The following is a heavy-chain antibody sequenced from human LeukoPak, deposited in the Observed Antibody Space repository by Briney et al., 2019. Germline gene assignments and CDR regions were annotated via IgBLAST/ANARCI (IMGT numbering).Heavy chain of an antibody. J-gene: IGHJ5*02. Sequence: SETLSLTCTVSGGSISSYYWSWIRQPPGKGLEWIGYIYYSGGTNYNPSLKSRVTISVDTSKNQFSLKLSSVTAADTAVYYCARHSLDNNWFDPWGQGTLVTVSS. CDR3: ARHSLDNNWFDP. CDR1: GGSISSYY. CDR2: IYYSGGT. V-gene: IGHV4-59*08.